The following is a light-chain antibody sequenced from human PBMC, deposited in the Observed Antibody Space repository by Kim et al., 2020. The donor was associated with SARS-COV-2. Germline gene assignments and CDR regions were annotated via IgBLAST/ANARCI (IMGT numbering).Light chain of an antibody. CDR3: RQYDTYST. Sequence: DIQMTQSPSTLSASVGDRVTITCRASQSINSWLAWYQQKPGKAPKLLIYDASNLESGVPSRFRGSGSGTEFTLTISSLQPDDFATYYCRQYDTYSTVGQGTKVDIK. CDR2: DAS. J-gene: IGKJ1*01. CDR1: QSINSW. V-gene: IGKV1-5*01.